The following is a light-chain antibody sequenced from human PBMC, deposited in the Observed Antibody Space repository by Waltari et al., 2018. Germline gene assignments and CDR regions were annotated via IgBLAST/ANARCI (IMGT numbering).Light chain of an antibody. CDR1: QNINTN. Sequence: EIVLTQSPATLSVSPGERATLPCRASQNINTNLAWYPQRPGQSPRLLMYEASTRATGVPARFSGSGSGTEFTLTISSLQSEDFAVYSCQQYNSWPQTFGQGTKVEIK. CDR2: EAS. CDR3: QQYNSWPQT. J-gene: IGKJ1*01. V-gene: IGKV3-15*01.